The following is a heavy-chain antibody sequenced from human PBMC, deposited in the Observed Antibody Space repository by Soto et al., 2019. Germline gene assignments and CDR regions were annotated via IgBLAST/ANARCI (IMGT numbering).Heavy chain of an antibody. CDR1: GYSFTSYW. D-gene: IGHD3-10*01. Sequence: PGASLKISCTGSGYSFTSYWIGWVRQMPRKGLEWMGIIYPGDSDTRYSPSFQGQVTISADKSINTAYLQWSSLKASDTAMYYCAGGGVRGVITRTRDYYGMDVWGQGTTVTVSS. CDR3: AGGGVRGVITRTRDYYGMDV. V-gene: IGHV5-51*01. CDR2: IYPGDSDT. J-gene: IGHJ6*02.